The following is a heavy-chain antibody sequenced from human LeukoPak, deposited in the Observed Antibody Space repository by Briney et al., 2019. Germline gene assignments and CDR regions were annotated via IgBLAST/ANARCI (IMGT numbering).Heavy chain of an antibody. J-gene: IGHJ6*03. CDR2: ISGSGGST. CDR1: GFTFSSHA. V-gene: IGHV3-23*01. Sequence: PGGSLRLSCAASGFTFSSHAMSWVRQAPGKGLEWVSAISGSGGSTNYADSVKGRFTISRDNSKNTLYLQMHSLRAEDTAVYYCAKDSKQVGYSYYYYMDVWGKGTTVTVSS. D-gene: IGHD6-13*01. CDR3: AKDSKQVGYSYYYYMDV.